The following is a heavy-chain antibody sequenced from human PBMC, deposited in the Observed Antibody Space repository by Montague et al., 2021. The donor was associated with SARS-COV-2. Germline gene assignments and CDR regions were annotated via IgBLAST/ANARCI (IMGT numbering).Heavy chain of an antibody. CDR1: GGSISSSSYY. CDR3: ARPPGGLLWFGEFDY. V-gene: IGHV4-39*01. J-gene: IGHJ4*02. Sequence: SETLSLTCTVSGGSISSSSYYWGWIRQPPGKGLEWIGSIYYSGSTYYNPSLKSRVTISVDTSKNQFSLKLSSVTAADTAVYYCARPPGGLLWFGEFDYWGQGALATVSS. CDR2: IYYSGST. D-gene: IGHD3-10*01.